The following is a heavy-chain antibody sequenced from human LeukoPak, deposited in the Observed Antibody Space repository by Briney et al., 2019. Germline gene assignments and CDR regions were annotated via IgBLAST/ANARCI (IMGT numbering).Heavy chain of an antibody. CDR3: ARAGTYYDFWSGYISVYFDY. CDR2: ISYDGSNK. J-gene: IGHJ4*02. D-gene: IGHD3-3*01. CDR1: GFTFSSYA. V-gene: IGHV3-30-3*01. Sequence: GGSLRLSCAASGFTFSSYAMHWVRQAPGKGLEWVAVISYDGSNKYYADSVQGRFTISRDNSKNTLYLQMNSLRAEDTAVYYCARAGTYYDFWSGYISVYFDYWGQGTLVTVSS.